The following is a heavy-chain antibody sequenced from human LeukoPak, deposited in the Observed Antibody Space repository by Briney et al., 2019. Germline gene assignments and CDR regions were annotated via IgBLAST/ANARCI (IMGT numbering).Heavy chain of an antibody. V-gene: IGHV3-23*01. CDR1: GFTFSSYA. J-gene: IGHJ4*02. D-gene: IGHD3-10*01. Sequence: PGGSLRLSCAASGFTFSSYAMSWVRQAPGKGLEWVSAISGSGGSTYYADSVKGRFTISRDNAKNSLYLQMNSLRAEDTAVYYCAREGSITMVRGVRPNDYWGQGTLVTVSS. CDR3: AREGSITMVRGVRPNDY. CDR2: ISGSGGST.